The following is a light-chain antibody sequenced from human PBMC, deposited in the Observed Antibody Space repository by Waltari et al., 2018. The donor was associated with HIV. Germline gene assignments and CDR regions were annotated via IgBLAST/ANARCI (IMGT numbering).Light chain of an antibody. J-gene: IGLJ2*01. CDR2: RNN. CDR1: SPNIGSNY. CDR3: ATWDDSLSVVV. V-gene: IGLV1-47*01. Sequence: QSVLTQPPSASGTPGQRVTISCSGSSPNIGSNYVYWYQQLPGTAPKLLNYRNNQRPSGVPDRFSGSKSGTSASLAISGLRSEDEADYYCATWDDSLSVVVFGGGTKLTVL.